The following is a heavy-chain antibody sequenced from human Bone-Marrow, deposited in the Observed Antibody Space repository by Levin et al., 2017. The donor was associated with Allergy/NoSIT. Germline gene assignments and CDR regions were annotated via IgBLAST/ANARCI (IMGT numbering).Heavy chain of an antibody. D-gene: IGHD1-1*01. Sequence: GGSLRLSCAASGFTFSNYGMSWVRQAPGKGLEWVSSINDSGHFTYYIASVKGRFTVSRDNSKNTLYLQMDSLRAEDTAIYYCARGAISTKGFDPWGQGTLVTVSS. CDR3: ARGAISTKGFDP. V-gene: IGHV3-23*01. CDR1: GFTFSNYG. J-gene: IGHJ5*02. CDR2: INDSGHFT.